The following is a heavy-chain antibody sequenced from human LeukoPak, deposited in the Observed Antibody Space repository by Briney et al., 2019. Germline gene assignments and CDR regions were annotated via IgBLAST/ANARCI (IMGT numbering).Heavy chain of an antibody. J-gene: IGHJ4*02. Sequence: GGSQRLSCAASGFTFSSYAMHWVRQAPGKGLEWVAVISYDGSNKYYADSVKGRFTISRDNSKNTLYLQMDSLRAEDTAVYYCARGKGPLDYWGQGTLVTVSS. CDR3: ARGKGPLDY. CDR1: GFTFSSYA. V-gene: IGHV3-30-3*01. CDR2: ISYDGSNK.